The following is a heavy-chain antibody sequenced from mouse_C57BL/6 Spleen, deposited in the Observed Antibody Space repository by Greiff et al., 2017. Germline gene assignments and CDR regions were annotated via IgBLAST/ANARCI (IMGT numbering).Heavy chain of an antibody. V-gene: IGHV1-52*01. J-gene: IGHJ2*01. CDR3: ARWTGYYGSSYYLDY. D-gene: IGHD1-1*01. CDR1: GYTFTSYW. Sequence: VQLQQPGAELVRPGSSVKLSCKASGYTFTSYWMHWVKQRPIQGLEWIGNIDPSDSETHYNQKFKDKATLTVDKSSSTAYMQLSSLTSEDSAVYYCARWTGYYGSSYYLDYWGQGTTLTVSS. CDR2: IDPSDSET.